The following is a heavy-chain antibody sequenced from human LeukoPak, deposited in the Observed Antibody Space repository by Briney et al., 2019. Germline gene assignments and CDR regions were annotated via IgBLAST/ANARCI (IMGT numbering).Heavy chain of an antibody. CDR3: AREGVWVTTIDVNFDY. CDR1: GYTFTGYY. CDR2: INPNSGGT. J-gene: IGHJ4*02. D-gene: IGHD4-17*01. Sequence: ASVKVSCKASGYTFTGYYTHWVRQAPGQGLEWMGRINPNSGGTNYAQKFQGRVTMTRDTSISTASMELSSLKSDDTAVYYCAREGVWVTTIDVNFDYWGQGTLVTVPS. V-gene: IGHV1-2*06.